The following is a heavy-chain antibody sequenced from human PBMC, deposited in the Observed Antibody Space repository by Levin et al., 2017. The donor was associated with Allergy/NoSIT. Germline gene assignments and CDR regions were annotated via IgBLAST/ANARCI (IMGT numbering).Heavy chain of an antibody. V-gene: IGHV3-30*04. CDR3: ARVRSSSSLYYGMDV. CDR1: GFTFSSYA. J-gene: IGHJ6*02. CDR2: ISYDGSNK. Sequence: GGSLRLSCAASGFTFSSYAMHWVRQAPGKGLEWVAIISYDGSNKYYADSVKGRFTISRDNSKNTLYLQMNSLRAEDTAVYYCARVRSSSSLYYGMDVWGQGTTVTVSS. D-gene: IGHD6-6*01.